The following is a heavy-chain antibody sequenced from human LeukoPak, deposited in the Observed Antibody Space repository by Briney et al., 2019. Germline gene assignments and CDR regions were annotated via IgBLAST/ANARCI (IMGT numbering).Heavy chain of an antibody. D-gene: IGHD2-2*02. Sequence: PGGSLRLSCAASGFTFSSYSMNWVRQAPGKGLEWVSSISSSSSYIYYADSVKGRFTISRDNAKNSLYLQMNSLRAEDTAVYYCAKTVSGRYCSSTSCYIPFDYWGQGTLVTVSS. V-gene: IGHV3-21*04. CDR1: GFTFSSYS. J-gene: IGHJ4*02. CDR2: ISSSSSYI. CDR3: AKTVSGRYCSSTSCYIPFDY.